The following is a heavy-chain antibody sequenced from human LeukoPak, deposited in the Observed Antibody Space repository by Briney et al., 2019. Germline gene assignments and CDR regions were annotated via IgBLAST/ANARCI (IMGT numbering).Heavy chain of an antibody. CDR1: GVTFSSYA. CDR3: ARDNKAWDPSFGMDV. V-gene: IGHV3-30*04. CDR2: ISYDGSNK. D-gene: IGHD1-26*01. Sequence: GRSLRLSCAASGVTFSSYAMHWVRQAPGKGLGWVAVISYDGSNKYYADSVKGPFTISSDNSKNTLYLQMNSLRAEDTAVYYCARDNKAWDPSFGMDVWGQGTTVTVSS. J-gene: IGHJ6*02.